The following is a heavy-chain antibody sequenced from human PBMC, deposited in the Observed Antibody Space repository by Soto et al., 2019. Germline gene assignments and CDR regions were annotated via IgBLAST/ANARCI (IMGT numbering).Heavy chain of an antibody. CDR1: GYTFSNYD. CDR3: AKVSRKGSAIDFDY. D-gene: IGHD3-10*01. V-gene: IGHV1-8*01. CDR2: VNPNNGDT. Sequence: QVQLVQSGAELKKPGASVKVSCKASGYTFSNYDMNWVRQATGQGPEWIGWVNPNNGDTGYAQKFQGRVTLTTDISTTPAYMERTSLRSEDTAIYYCAKVSRKGSAIDFDYWGQGNLITVSS. J-gene: IGHJ4*02.